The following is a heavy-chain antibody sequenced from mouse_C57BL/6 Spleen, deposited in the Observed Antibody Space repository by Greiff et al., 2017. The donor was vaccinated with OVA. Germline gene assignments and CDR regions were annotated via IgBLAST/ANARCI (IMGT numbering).Heavy chain of an antibody. Sequence: VPLPPPLSYLFPPFSSFHLSCKASGYTFTSYWITWVKQRPGQGLEWIGDIYPGSGSTNYNEKFKSKATLTVDTSSSTAYMQLSSLTSEDSAVYYCARSDYWGQGTTLTVAS. CDR1: GYTFTSYW. CDR2: IYPGSGST. J-gene: IGHJ2*01. CDR3: ARSDY. V-gene: IGHV1-55*01.